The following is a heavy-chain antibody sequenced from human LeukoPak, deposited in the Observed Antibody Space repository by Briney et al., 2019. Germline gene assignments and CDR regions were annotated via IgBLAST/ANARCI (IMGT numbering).Heavy chain of an antibody. J-gene: IGHJ5*02. D-gene: IGHD2-2*01. CDR2: IYTGGST. CDR1: GGSISSYY. CDR3: ARERLVVVVPAANLNWFDP. Sequence: SETLSLTCTVSGGSISSYYWSWIRQPAGKGLEWIGRIYTGGSTNYNPSLKSRATRSVDTSKNHFSLSLSSVTAADTAVYYCARERLVVVVPAANLNWFDPWGQGTLVTVSS. V-gene: IGHV4-4*07.